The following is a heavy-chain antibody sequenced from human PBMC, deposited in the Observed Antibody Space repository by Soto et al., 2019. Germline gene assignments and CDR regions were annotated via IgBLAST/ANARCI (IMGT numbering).Heavy chain of an antibody. CDR1: GFTCSNYD. Sequence: EVQLVESGGGLVQPGGSLRLSCAASGFTCSNYDMSWVRQAPGKGLEWVSTISGGGGRIYYAGSVKGRLTISSDNSKNTLYMPMNSLRAEDTAVYSCAKRPASLVCFDYWGQGTLVTVSS. CDR2: ISGGGGRI. V-gene: IGHV3-23*04. D-gene: IGHD2-2*01. CDR3: AKRPASLVCFDY. J-gene: IGHJ4*02.